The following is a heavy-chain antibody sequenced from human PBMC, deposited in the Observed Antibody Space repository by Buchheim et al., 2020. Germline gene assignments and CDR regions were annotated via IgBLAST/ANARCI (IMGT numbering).Heavy chain of an antibody. CDR2: IDPSNSYT. CDR3: ARQMHTAMVIGY. J-gene: IGHJ4*02. Sequence: EVQLVQSGAEVKKPGESLRISCKGSGYSFTSYWIGWVRQMPGKGLEWMGRIDPSNSYTIYSPSFQGHVTLSVDNSIRTAYSQWDSLKASDTAIYYCARQMHTAMVIGYWGQGTL. V-gene: IGHV5-10-1*03. D-gene: IGHD5-18*01. CDR1: GYSFTSYW.